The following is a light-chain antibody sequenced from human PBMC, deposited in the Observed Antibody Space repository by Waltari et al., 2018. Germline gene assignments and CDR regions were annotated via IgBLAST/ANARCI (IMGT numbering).Light chain of an antibody. Sequence: AIQLPKSPSSLSASVGDRVTITCRASQGISSALAWYQQKPGNALKHMIQDASSLESGVPSRFSGSGSGTDFTLTISSLQPEDFATYYCQQFNSYPLTFGQGTRLEIK. CDR3: QQFNSYPLT. CDR2: DAS. V-gene: IGKV1-13*02. CDR1: QGISSA. J-gene: IGKJ5*01.